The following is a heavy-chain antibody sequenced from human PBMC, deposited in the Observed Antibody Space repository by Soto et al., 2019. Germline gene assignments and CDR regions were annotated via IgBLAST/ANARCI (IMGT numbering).Heavy chain of an antibody. CDR3: AKDQRGGGAARPEFSFDY. D-gene: IGHD6-6*01. CDR1: GFTFSSYA. CDR2: ISGSGGST. Sequence: GGSLRLSCAASGFTFSSYAMSWVRQAPGKGLEWVSAISGSGGSTYYADSVKGRFTISRDNSKNTLYLQMNSLRAEDTAVYYCAKDQRGGGAARPEFSFDYWGQGTLVTVSS. J-gene: IGHJ4*02. V-gene: IGHV3-23*01.